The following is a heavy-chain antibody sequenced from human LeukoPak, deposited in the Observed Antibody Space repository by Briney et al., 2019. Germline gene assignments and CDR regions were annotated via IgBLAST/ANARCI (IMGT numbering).Heavy chain of an antibody. Sequence: SETLSLTCTVSGGSISNISYYWGWIRQPPGKGLEWIGSIYYSGSTYYNPSLKSRVTISVDTSKNQFSLKLSSVTAADTAVYYCARDRGYCSSTSCYGEAWFDPWGQGTLVTVSS. V-gene: IGHV4-39*07. D-gene: IGHD2-2*01. J-gene: IGHJ5*02. CDR1: GGSISNISYY. CDR3: ARDRGYCSSTSCYGEAWFDP. CDR2: IYYSGST.